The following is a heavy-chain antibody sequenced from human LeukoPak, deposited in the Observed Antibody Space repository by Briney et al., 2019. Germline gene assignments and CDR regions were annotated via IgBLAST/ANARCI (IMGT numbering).Heavy chain of an antibody. J-gene: IGHJ6*03. CDR3: ARTTYGSGSYESYYYVDV. V-gene: IGHV4-34*01. Sequence: SETLSLTCAVYGGSFSGYYWSWIRQPPGKGLEWIGEINHSGSTNHNPSLKSRVTISVDTSKNQFSLKLSSVTAADTAVYYCARTTYGSGSYESYYYVDVWGKGTTVTISS. CDR1: GGSFSGYY. CDR2: INHSGST. D-gene: IGHD3-10*01.